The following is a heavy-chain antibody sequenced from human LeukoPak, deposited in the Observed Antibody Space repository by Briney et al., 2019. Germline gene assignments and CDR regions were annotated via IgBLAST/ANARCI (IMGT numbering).Heavy chain of an antibody. J-gene: IGHJ4*02. CDR3: ARALGTAMVTLYYFDY. D-gene: IGHD5-18*01. CDR2: INHSGST. Sequence: SETLSLTCAVYGGSFSGYYWSWIRQPPGKGLEWIGEINHSGSTNYNPSLTSRVTISVDTSKNQFSLKLSSVTAADTAVYYCARALGTAMVTLYYFDYWGQGTLVTVSS. CDR1: GGSFSGYY. V-gene: IGHV4-34*01.